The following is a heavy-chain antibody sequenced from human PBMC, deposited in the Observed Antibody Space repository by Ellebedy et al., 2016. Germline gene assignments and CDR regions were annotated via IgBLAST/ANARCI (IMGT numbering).Heavy chain of an antibody. CDR3: AREGSYYGMDV. Sequence: GESLEISCAASGFTFSSYWMHWVRQAPGKGLVWVSRINSDGSSTSYADSVKGRFTISRDNAKNTLYLQMNSLRAADTAVYYFAREGSYYGMDVWGQGTTVTVSS. D-gene: IGHD3-10*01. V-gene: IGHV3-74*01. CDR1: GFTFSSYW. CDR2: INSDGSST. J-gene: IGHJ6*02.